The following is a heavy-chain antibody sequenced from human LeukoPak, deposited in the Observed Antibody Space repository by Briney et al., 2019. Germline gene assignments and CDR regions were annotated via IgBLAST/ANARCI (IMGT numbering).Heavy chain of an antibody. Sequence: PSETLSLTCSVSGGSISSRNHYWGWIRQPPGKGLEWIGSIIDTGNTNHNPSLRSRVTMTVDTSKNHFSLNLSSVTAADMAVYYCSRHVNTFDYWGQGALVTVS. CDR1: GGSISSRNHY. CDR2: IIDTGNT. V-gene: IGHV4-39*01. CDR3: SRHVNTFDY. J-gene: IGHJ4*02.